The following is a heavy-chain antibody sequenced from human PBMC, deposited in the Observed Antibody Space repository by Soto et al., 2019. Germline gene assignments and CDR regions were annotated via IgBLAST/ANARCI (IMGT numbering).Heavy chain of an antibody. J-gene: IGHJ4*02. CDR1: GDSISSSSSY. D-gene: IGHD3-16*02. CDR2: IYYSGST. CDR3: ASSYDYVWGSYPIYYYFDY. V-gene: IGHV4-39*01. Sequence: SETLSLTCTVSGDSISSSSSYWGWIRQPPGKGLEWIGNIYYSGSTYYNPSLKSRVTMSVDTSKNQFSLNLSSVTDADTAVYYCASSYDYVWGSYPIYYYFDYWGQGTLVTVSS.